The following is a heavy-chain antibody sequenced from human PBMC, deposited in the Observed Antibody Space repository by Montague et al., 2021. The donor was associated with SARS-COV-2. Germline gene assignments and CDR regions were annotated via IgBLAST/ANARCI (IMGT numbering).Heavy chain of an antibody. J-gene: IGHJ4*02. D-gene: IGHD2-2*01. V-gene: IGHV4-39*01. CDR1: GGSISSSSYS. CDR2: LYYSGST. CDR3: ARVHCRSTTCYYLFFTGKSHFDY. Sequence: SETLSLTCTVSGGSISSSSYSWGRLRPPPGQGLVSIVSLYYSGSTYYNPSLKSRVTISVDTSKNQFSLKLSSVTAADTAVYYCARVHCRSTTCYYLFFTGKSHFDYWGQGTLVTVSS.